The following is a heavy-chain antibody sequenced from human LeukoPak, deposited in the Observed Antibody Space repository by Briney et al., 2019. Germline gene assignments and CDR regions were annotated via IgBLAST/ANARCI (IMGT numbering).Heavy chain of an antibody. CDR1: GYTFTGYF. J-gene: IGHJ4*02. D-gene: IGHD3-10*01. Sequence: GASVKVSCKASGYTFTGYFVHWVRQAPGQGLEWMGWINPNSGGTNYAQKFQGRVTMTRDTSISTAYMELSRLRSDDTAVYYCARVATRGSGTHFDYWDQGTLVTVSS. CDR2: INPNSGGT. V-gene: IGHV1-2*02. CDR3: ARVATRGSGTHFDY.